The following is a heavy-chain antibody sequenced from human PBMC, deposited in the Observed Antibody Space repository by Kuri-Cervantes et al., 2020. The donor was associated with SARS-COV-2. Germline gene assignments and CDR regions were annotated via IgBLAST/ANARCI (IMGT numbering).Heavy chain of an antibody. CDR1: GFTVSSNE. CDR3: AREIEGFIGYCSSTSCPIDY. D-gene: IGHD2-2*01. V-gene: IGHV3-7*01. J-gene: IGHJ4*02. CDR2: IKQDGSEK. Sequence: GESLKISCAASGFTVSSNEMSWVRQAPGKGLEWVANIKQDGSEKYYVDSVKGRFTISRDNAKNSLYLQMNSLRAEDTAVYYCAREIEGFIGYCSSTSCPIDYWGQGTLVTVSS.